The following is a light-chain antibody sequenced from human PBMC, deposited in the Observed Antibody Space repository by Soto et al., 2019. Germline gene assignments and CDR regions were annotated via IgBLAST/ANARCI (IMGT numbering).Light chain of an antibody. J-gene: IGLJ1*01. Sequence: QSVLTQPPSASGTPGQRVTISCSGSSSNIGSSTVNWYQQLPGTAPKLLIYSSNQRPLGVPDRFSGSKSGTSASLAISGLQSEDEADYYCAAWDDSLNGYVFGTGTKLTAL. CDR3: AAWDDSLNGYV. CDR1: SSNIGSST. CDR2: SSN. V-gene: IGLV1-44*01.